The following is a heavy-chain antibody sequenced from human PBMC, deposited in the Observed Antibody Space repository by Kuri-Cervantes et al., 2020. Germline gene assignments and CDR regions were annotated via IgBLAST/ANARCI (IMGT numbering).Heavy chain of an antibody. D-gene: IGHD1-26*01. Sequence: GGSLRLSCAASGLTFTNYGMHWVRQAPGKGLEWVAIISFDGSNKYYADSVKGRFTISRDNSKNTLYLQMNSLIPEDTAVYFCAKSSGVGATGSFFLDYWGHGTLVTVSS. J-gene: IGHJ4*01. CDR3: AKSSGVGATGSFFLDY. V-gene: IGHV3-30*18. CDR2: ISFDGSNK. CDR1: GLTFTNYG.